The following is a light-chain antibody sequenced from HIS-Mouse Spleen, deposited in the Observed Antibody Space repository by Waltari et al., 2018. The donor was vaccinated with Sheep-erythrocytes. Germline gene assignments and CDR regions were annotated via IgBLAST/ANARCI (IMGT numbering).Light chain of an antibody. V-gene: IGLV2-23*01. CDR3: CSYAGSSTPWV. J-gene: IGLJ3*02. CDR2: EGS. Sequence: TGTSSDVGSYNLVPWYQQHPDKAPKLMIYEGSKRPSGVSNRFSGSKSGNTASLTISGLQAEDEADYYCCSYAGSSTPWVFGGGTKLTVL. CDR1: SSDVGSYNL.